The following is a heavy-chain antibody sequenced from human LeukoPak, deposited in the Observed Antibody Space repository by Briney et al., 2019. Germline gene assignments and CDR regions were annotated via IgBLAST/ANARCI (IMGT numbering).Heavy chain of an antibody. CDR1: GFTLSSSS. CDR2: ISSNGRST. V-gene: IGHV3-64*01. J-gene: IGHJ4*02. CDR3: ARVGDNSGSGYSH. D-gene: IGHD3-22*01. Sequence: GGSLRLSCAASGFTLSSSSMHWVRQAPGKGLEFVSAISSNGRSTYYANSVKGRFTISRDISKNTLYLQMGSLRPDGMAVYYCARVGDNSGSGYSHWGQGTLVTVSS.